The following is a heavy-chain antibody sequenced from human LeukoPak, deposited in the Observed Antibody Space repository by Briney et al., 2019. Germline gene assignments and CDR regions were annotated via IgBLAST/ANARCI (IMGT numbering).Heavy chain of an antibody. J-gene: IGHJ4*02. CDR1: GFTFSDYY. Sequence: GGSLRLSCAASGFTFSDYYRSWVRQAPGKGLEGVSYMSSRGITIYYADSVKGRFTISRDNAKNLLYLQMNSLRGEDTAVYYCAREDYYDSSGYSGRFDYWGQGILVTVSS. D-gene: IGHD3-22*01. V-gene: IGHV3-11*04. CDR2: MSSRGITI. CDR3: AREDYYDSSGYSGRFDY.